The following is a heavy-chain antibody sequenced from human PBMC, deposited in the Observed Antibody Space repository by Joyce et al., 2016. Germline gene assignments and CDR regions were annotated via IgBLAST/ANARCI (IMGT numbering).Heavy chain of an antibody. V-gene: IGHV3-74*01. CDR1: GFTFSGYW. Sequence: EVQLVEAGGGLVQPGGSLRLSCTASGFTFSGYWIHWVRQVSGKGLVWVSHISSDESSTSYADAVKGRFTISRDNAKNTLYLHMNSLRTEDTAVYYCARTGGSYYDYYYYGLDVWGQGTTVIVSS. CDR3: ARTGGSYYDYYYYGLDV. CDR2: ISSDESST. J-gene: IGHJ6*02. D-gene: IGHD1-26*01.